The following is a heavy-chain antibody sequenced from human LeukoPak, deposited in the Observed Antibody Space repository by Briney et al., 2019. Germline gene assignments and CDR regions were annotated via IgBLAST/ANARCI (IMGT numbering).Heavy chain of an antibody. CDR1: GGSISSSNW. J-gene: IGHJ4*02. D-gene: IGHD3-10*01. V-gene: IGHV4-4*02. Sequence: SETLSLTCAVSGGSISSSNWWSWVRQPPGKGLEWIGEIYHSGSTNYNPSLKSRVTISVDKSKNQFSLKLSSVTAADTAVYYCAREGLAIYYYGSGSYLDYWGQGTLVTVSS. CDR2: IYHSGST. CDR3: AREGLAIYYYGSGSYLDY.